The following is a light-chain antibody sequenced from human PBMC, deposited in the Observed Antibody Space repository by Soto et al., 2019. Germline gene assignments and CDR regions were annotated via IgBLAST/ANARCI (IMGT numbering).Light chain of an antibody. CDR2: DVS. J-gene: IGLJ1*01. V-gene: IGLV2-14*03. CDR3: SSYRTSNTRQIV. Sequence: QSALTQPASVSGSPGQSITISCTGTSSDVGSYNYVSWYQHHPGKAPKLMIYDVSNRPSGVSNRFSGSKSGNTASLSISRLQPEDEADYYCSSYRTSNTRQIVCGTGTKVTVL. CDR1: SSDVGSYNY.